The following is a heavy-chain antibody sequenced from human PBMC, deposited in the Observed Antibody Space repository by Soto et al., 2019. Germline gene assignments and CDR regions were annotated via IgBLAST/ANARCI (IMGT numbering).Heavy chain of an antibody. D-gene: IGHD6-13*01. CDR3: ARGGGSPYHNHEFHF. V-gene: IGHV4-59*01. CDR1: GASITHYY. J-gene: IGHJ4*02. Sequence: SETLSLSCAVSGASITHYYWNWIRQSPGKGLEWIVSFSSTGSTVYNPSLGSRVTISLDTSRNQFSLTLNSVTAADTAVYYCARGGGSPYHNHEFHFWGQGTLVTVS. CDR2: FSSTGST.